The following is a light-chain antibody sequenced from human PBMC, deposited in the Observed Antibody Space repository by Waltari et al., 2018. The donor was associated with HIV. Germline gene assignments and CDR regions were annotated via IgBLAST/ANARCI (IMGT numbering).Light chain of an antibody. CDR1: SPTIGNNF. J-gene: IGLJ2*01. V-gene: IGLV1-51*01. Sequence: QSVLTQPPSVSAAPGQTVSISCSGSSPTIGNNFVSWYQQLPGAAPRLLIYENSFRPSGIPGRFSGSKSVTSATLDISGLQTGDEATYFCGAWDTRLSIVIFGGGTKLTVL. CDR2: ENS. CDR3: GAWDTRLSIVI.